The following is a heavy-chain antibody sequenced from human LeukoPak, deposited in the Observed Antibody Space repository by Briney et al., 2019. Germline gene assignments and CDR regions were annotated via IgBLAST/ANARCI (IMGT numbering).Heavy chain of an antibody. CDR1: GGSISSGGYY. Sequence: KASETLSLTCTVSGGSISSGGYYWSWIRQPPGKGLEWIGYIYHSGSTYYNPSLKSRVTISVDRSKNQFSLKLSSVTATDTAVYYCARARPSLMATIPVDFQHWGQGTLVTVSS. J-gene: IGHJ1*01. V-gene: IGHV4-30-2*01. D-gene: IGHD5-24*01. CDR3: ARARPSLMATIPVDFQH. CDR2: IYHSGST.